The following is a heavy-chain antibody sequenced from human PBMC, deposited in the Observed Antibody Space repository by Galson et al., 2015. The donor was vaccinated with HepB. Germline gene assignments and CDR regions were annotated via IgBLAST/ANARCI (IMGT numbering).Heavy chain of an antibody. CDR3: ARDRFIFGAHYYGMDV. J-gene: IGHJ6*02. Sequence: SVKVSCKASGGTFSSYAISWVRQAPGQGLEWMGGIIPIFGTANYAQKFQGRVTITADKSTSTAYMELSSLRSEDTAVYYCARDRFIFGAHYYGMDVWGQGTTVTVSS. CDR2: IIPIFGTA. V-gene: IGHV1-69*06. D-gene: IGHD3-3*01. CDR1: GGTFSSYA.